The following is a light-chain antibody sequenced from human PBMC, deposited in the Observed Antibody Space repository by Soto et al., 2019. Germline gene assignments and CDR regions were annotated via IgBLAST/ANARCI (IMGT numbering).Light chain of an antibody. CDR2: DAS. CDR1: QSVSSY. V-gene: IGKV3-11*01. CDR3: QQRSNWQIT. J-gene: IGKJ5*01. Sequence: ESVLTQSPATLSLSPGATATLSCRASQSVSSYLAWYQQKPGQAPRLLIYDASNRATGIPARFSGSGSGTDFTLTISSLEPEDFAVYYCQQRSNWQITFGQGTRLEIK.